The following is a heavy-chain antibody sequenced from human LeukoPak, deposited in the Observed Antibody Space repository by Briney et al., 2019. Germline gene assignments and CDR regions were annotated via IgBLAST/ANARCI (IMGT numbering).Heavy chain of an antibody. Sequence: SQTLSLTCTVSGGSISSDDYYWSWIRQRPGKGLEWIGYIYYTGTTYFNPSLKSRITISLNMSKNQFSLKLTSISAADTAVYYCARAPRYTNSWYYFDYWGQGTQVTVSS. D-gene: IGHD6-13*01. CDR2: IYYTGTT. CDR3: ARAPRYTNSWYYFDY. CDR1: GGSISSDDYY. V-gene: IGHV4-31*03. J-gene: IGHJ4*02.